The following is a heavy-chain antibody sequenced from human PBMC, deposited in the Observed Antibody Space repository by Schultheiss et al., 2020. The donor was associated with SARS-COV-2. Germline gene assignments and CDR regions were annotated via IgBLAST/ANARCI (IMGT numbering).Heavy chain of an antibody. D-gene: IGHD1-26*01. V-gene: IGHV3-23*01. J-gene: IGHJ3*02. Sequence: GESLKISCAASGFTFSSYAMSWVRQAPGKGLEWVSAISGSGGSTYYADSVKGRFTISRDNSKNTLYLQMNSLRAEDTAVYYCAKTVGVGAFDIWGQGTMVTVSS. CDR3: AKTVGVGAFDI. CDR1: GFTFSSYA. CDR2: ISGSGGST.